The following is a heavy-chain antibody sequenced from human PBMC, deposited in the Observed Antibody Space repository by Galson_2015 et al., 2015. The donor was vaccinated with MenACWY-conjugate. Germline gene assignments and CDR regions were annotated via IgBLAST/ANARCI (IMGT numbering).Heavy chain of an antibody. CDR3: ARDQQGYNSSLYRAFDF. J-gene: IGHJ4*02. V-gene: IGHV3-30*04. CDR1: GFRFSSYA. Sequence: SLRLSCAASGFRFSSYAMHWVRQAPGKGLERAAVIAYNGASQYYADSVEGRFTVSRDNSKNTLYLEMNSLRDEDTAVYYCARDQQGYNSSLYRAFDFWGQGTLVTVSS. D-gene: IGHD6-13*01. CDR2: IAYNGASQ.